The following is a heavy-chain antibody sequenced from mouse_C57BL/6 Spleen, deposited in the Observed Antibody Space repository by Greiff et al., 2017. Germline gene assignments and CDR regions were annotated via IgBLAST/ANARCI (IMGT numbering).Heavy chain of an antibody. V-gene: IGHV5-16*01. J-gene: IGHJ3*01. CDR1: GFTFSDYY. D-gene: IGHD2-4*01. CDR2: INYDGSST. Sequence: VQLKESEGGLVQPGSSMKLSCTASGFTFSDYYMAWVRQVPEKGLEWVANINYDGSSTYYLDSLKSRFIISRDNAKNILYLQMSSLKSEDTATYYCARVDYDYDGFAYWGQGTLVTVSA. CDR3: ARVDYDYDGFAY.